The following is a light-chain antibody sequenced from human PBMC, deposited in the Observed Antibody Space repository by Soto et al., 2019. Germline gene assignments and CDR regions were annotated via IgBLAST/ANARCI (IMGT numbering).Light chain of an antibody. CDR3: QQYGNRPTT. CDR1: QSISRN. CDR2: GTS. Sequence: EIVMTQYPATLSVSTGEGGTLSCRASQSISRNLAWYQQKPGQAPRLLIYGTSTRATGIPARFSGSGSGTEFTLTISSLQSEDFAIYDCQQYGNRPTTSGHGTKVDIK. V-gene: IGKV3-15*01. J-gene: IGKJ1*01.